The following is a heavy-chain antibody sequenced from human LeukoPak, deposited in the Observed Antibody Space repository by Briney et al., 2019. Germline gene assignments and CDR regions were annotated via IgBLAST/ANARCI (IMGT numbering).Heavy chain of an antibody. D-gene: IGHD6-13*01. CDR3: ARHEPSIAAAGTECDAFDI. J-gene: IGHJ3*02. Sequence: PSETLSLTCTVSGGSISSYYWSWIRQPPGKGLKWIGYIYYSGSTNYNPSLKSRVTISVDTSKNQFSLKLSSVTAADTAVYYCARHEPSIAAAGTECDAFDIWGQGTMVTVSS. V-gene: IGHV4-59*08. CDR1: GGSISSYY. CDR2: IYYSGST.